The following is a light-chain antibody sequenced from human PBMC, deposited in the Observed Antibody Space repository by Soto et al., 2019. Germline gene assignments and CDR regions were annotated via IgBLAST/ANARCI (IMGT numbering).Light chain of an antibody. Sequence: QSALTQPRSVSGSPGQSVTISCTGTSSDVGAYNLVSWYQQYPGKVPKVMIYDVSKRPSGVPDRFSGSKSDNTASLTISGLQAEDEADYYCCSYAGSNILIFGGGTQLTVL. J-gene: IGLJ2*01. CDR1: SSDVGAYNL. CDR3: CSYAGSNILI. CDR2: DVS. V-gene: IGLV2-11*01.